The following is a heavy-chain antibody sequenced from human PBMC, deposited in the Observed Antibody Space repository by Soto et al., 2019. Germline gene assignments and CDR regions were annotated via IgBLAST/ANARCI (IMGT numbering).Heavy chain of an antibody. V-gene: IGHV4-31*03. CDR3: ARGLWFGELSSAFDI. J-gene: IGHJ3*02. Sequence: QVQLQESGPGLVKPSQTLSLTCTVSGGSISSGGYYWSWIRQHPGKGLEWIGYIYYSGSTYYNPSLKSRVTIAVDTSKNQFSLKLGSVTAADTAVYYCARGLWFGELSSAFDIWGQGTMVTVSS. CDR2: IYYSGST. D-gene: IGHD3-10*01. CDR1: GGSISSGGYY.